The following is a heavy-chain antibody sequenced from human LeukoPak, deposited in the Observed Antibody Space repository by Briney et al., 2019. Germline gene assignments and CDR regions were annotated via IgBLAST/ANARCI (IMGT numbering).Heavy chain of an antibody. CDR2: ISYDGSNK. CDR3: ARDSSGFLGPYYFDY. Sequence: GRSLRLSCAASGFTFSSYAMHWVRQAPGKGLEWVAVISYDGSNKYYADSVKGRFTISRDNSKNTLYLQMNSLRAEDTAVYYGARDSSGFLGPYYFDYWGQGTLVTVSS. J-gene: IGHJ4*02. D-gene: IGHD6-19*01. CDR1: GFTFSSYA. V-gene: IGHV3-30*01.